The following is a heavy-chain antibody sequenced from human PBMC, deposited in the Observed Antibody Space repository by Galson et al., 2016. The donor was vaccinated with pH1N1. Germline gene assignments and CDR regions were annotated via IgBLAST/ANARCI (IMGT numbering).Heavy chain of an antibody. J-gene: IGHJ4*02. CDR2: INTDGTRT. D-gene: IGHD1-26*01. Sequence: SLRLSCAASGFTFSNYWINWVRQVPGQGLVWVSRINTDGTRTTSADSVKGRFVISRDNAKNTLYLQMNSLRAEDTAVYFCAREPYYPYYLDYWGQGTLVTVSS. CDR3: AREPYYPYYLDY. CDR1: GFTFSNYW. V-gene: IGHV3-74*03.